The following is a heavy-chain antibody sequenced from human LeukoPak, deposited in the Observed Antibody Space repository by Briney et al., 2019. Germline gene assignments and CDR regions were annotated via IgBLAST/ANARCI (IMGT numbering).Heavy chain of an antibody. J-gene: IGHJ4*02. CDR1: GFTSSSYA. D-gene: IGHD3-10*01. CDR3: AKATYYYGSGPRGY. CDR2: ISGSGGST. Sequence: GGSLRLSCAASGFTSSSYAMSWVRQAPGKGLEWVSAISGSGGSTYYADSVKGRFTISRDNSKNTLYLQMNSLRAEDTAVYYCAKATYYYGSGPRGYWGQGTLVTVSS. V-gene: IGHV3-23*01.